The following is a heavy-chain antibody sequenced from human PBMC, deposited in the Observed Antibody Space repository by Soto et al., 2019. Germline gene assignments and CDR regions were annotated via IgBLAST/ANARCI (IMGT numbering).Heavy chain of an antibody. CDR1: GYXFTSYG. CDR2: ISAYNGNT. V-gene: IGHV1-18*01. J-gene: IGHJ5*02. CDR3: ARDVGPTRVSWFDP. Sequence: GASVKVSCKASGYXFTSYGISWVRQAPGQGLEWMGWISAYNGNTNYAQKLQGRVTMTTDTSTSTAYMELRSLRSDDTAVYYCARDVGPTRVSWFDPWGQGTLVTVSS. D-gene: IGHD1-26*01.